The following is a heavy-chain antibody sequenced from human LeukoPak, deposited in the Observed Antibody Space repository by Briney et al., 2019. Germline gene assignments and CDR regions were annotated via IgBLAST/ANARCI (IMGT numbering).Heavy chain of an antibody. V-gene: IGHV3-21*01. CDR2: ISSSSSYI. D-gene: IGHD6-13*01. CDR1: GFTFSSYS. J-gene: IGHJ4*02. CDR3: AREPGSSSCLDY. Sequence: PGGSLRLSCAASGFTFSSYSMNWVRQAPGKGLEWVSSISSSSSYIYYADSVKGRFTISRDNAKNSLYLQMNSLRAEDTAVYYCAREPGSSSCLDYWGQGTLVTVSS.